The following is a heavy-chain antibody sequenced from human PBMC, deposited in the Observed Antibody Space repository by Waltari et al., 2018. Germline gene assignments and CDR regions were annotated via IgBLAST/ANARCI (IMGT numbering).Heavy chain of an antibody. D-gene: IGHD3-10*01. CDR1: GYTLTELS. Sequence: QVPLVQSGAEVKKPGASVKVSCKVSGYTLTELSMHWVRPAPGKGLEWMGGFDPEDGETIYEQKFQGRVTMTEDTSTDTAYMELSSLRSEDTAVYYCATDYSPMLLWFREFSHWGQGTLVTVSS. CDR2: FDPEDGET. J-gene: IGHJ4*02. V-gene: IGHV1-24*01. CDR3: ATDYSPMLLWFREFSH.